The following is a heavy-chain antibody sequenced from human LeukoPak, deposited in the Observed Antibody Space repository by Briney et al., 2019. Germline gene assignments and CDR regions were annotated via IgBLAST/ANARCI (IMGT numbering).Heavy chain of an antibody. J-gene: IGHJ4*02. CDR2: INPNSGGT. D-gene: IGHD5-12*01. CDR1: GYTFTGYY. CDR3: ANLMRGYSGYADY. V-gene: IGHV1-2*02. Sequence: ASVKVSCKASGYTFTGYYMHWVRQAPGQGLEWMGWINPNSGGTNYAQKFQGRVTMTRDTSISTAYMELSRLRSDDTAVYYRANLMRGYSGYADYWGQGTLVTVSS.